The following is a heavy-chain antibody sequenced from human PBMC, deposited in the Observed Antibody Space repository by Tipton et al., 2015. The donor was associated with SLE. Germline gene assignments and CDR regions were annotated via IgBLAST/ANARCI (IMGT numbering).Heavy chain of an antibody. CDR2: IYYSGST. D-gene: IGHD5-24*01. Sequence: LRLSCTVSGGSISSYYWSWIRQPPGKGLEWIGYIYYSGSTNYNPSLKSRVTISVDTSKNQFSLKLTSVTAADTAVYYCAIGRDGYNVDFWGQGTLVTVSS. CDR3: AIGRDGYNVDF. J-gene: IGHJ4*02. V-gene: IGHV4-59*12. CDR1: GGSISSYY.